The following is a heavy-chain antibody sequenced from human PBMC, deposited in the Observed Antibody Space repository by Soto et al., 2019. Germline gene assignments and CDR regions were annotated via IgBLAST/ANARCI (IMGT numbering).Heavy chain of an antibody. J-gene: IGHJ6*02. CDR3: AKFDVKQLVLHYYYGMDV. Sequence: GGSLRLSCAASGFTFSSYGMHWVRQAPGKGLEWVAVISYDGSNKYYADSVKGRFTISRDNSKNTLYLQMNSLRAEDTAVYYCAKFDVKQLVLHYYYGMDVWGQGTTVTVSS. CDR2: ISYDGSNK. CDR1: GFTFSSYG. D-gene: IGHD6-6*01. V-gene: IGHV3-30*18.